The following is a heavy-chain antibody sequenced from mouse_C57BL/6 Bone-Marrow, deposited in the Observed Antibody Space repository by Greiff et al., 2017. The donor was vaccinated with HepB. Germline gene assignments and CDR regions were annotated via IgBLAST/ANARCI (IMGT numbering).Heavy chain of an antibody. J-gene: IGHJ2*01. D-gene: IGHD2-3*01. V-gene: IGHV1-55*01. CDR1: GYTFTSYW. CDR2: IYPGSGRT. Sequence: QVQLQQPGAELVKPGASVKMSCKASGYTFTSYWITWVKQRPGQGLEWIGDIYPGSGRTNYNEKFKSKATVTVDTSSSPAYMQLSSLTSEDSAVYYCARYIYDGYYNDYWGQGTTLTVSS. CDR3: ARYIYDGYYNDY.